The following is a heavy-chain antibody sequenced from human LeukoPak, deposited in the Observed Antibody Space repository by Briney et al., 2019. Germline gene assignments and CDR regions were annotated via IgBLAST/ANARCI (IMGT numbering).Heavy chain of an antibody. CDR3: ARVRDFRGYCSGGSCLPLDY. J-gene: IGHJ4*02. Sequence: GGSLRLSCAASGFTFSSYGMHWVRQAPGKGLEWVAVISYDGSNKYYADSVKGRFTISRDNAKNSLYLQMNSLRAEDTAVYYCARVRDFRGYCSGGSCLPLDYWGQGTLVTVSS. CDR1: GFTFSSYG. V-gene: IGHV3-30*03. D-gene: IGHD2-15*01. CDR2: ISYDGSNK.